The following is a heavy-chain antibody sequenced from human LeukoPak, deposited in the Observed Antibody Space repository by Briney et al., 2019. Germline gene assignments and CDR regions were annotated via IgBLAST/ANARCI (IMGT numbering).Heavy chain of an antibody. Sequence: GGSLRLSCAASGFTFRNYVIHWVRQAPGKGLEWVAVTSSDLNVKLYADSVMGRFTISRDNSRSTLYLQMNSLRPEDTAIYYCAREGYYGSGSPPSLYFDYWGQGTLVTVSS. J-gene: IGHJ4*02. D-gene: IGHD3-10*01. CDR2: TSSDLNVK. V-gene: IGHV3-30-3*01. CDR3: AREGYYGSGSPPSLYFDY. CDR1: GFTFRNYV.